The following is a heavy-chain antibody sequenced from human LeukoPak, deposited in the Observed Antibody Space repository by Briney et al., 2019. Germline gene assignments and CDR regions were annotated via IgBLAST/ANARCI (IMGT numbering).Heavy chain of an antibody. CDR2: ISYNENT. CDR3: AREASLVRGIFITRYGLDV. CDR1: GDSVSSGTYY. Sequence: SETLSLTCTVSGDSVSSGTYYWTWIRQPPGKGLEWTAYISYNENTNYNPSLKSRLTISLDTSSNQFSLRLSSVTAADTAVYYCAREASLVRGIFITRYGLDVWGRGTTVTVSS. D-gene: IGHD3-10*01. J-gene: IGHJ6*04. V-gene: IGHV4-61*01.